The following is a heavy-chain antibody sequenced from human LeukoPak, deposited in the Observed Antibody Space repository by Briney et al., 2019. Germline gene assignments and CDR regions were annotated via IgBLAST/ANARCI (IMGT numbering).Heavy chain of an antibody. Sequence: TLSLTCTVSGGSIISYFWSWIRQPPGKGPEWIGYIFDSGTTNYNPSTNYNPSLKSRVTVSLDTSKNHFSLKLSSVTAADTAVYFCARGGVTTIAQYDYWGQGILVTVSS. CDR2: IFDSGTTNYNPST. J-gene: IGHJ4*02. CDR3: ARGGVTTIAQYDY. V-gene: IGHV4-59*01. CDR1: GGSIISYF. D-gene: IGHD5-12*01.